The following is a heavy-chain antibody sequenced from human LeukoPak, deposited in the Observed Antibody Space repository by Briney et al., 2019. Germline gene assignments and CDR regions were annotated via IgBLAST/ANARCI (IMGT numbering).Heavy chain of an antibody. CDR3: ARGSGYPKKPFDY. CDR1: GFTVSSNY. J-gene: IGHJ4*02. V-gene: IGHV3-66*01. Sequence: GGSLRLSCAASGFTVSSNYMSWVRQAPGKGLEWVSVIYSGGGTYYADSVKGRFTISRDNSKNTLYLQMNSLRAEDTAVYYCARGSGYPKKPFDYWGQGTLVTASS. CDR2: IYSGGGT. D-gene: IGHD3-22*01.